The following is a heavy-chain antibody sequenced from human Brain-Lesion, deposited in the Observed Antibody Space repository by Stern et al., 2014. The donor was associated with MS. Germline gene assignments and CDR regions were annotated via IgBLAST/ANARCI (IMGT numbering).Heavy chain of an antibody. CDR3: ARDDHRDSSGHYAPFDY. CDR1: GYTFIRYA. V-gene: IGHV1-3*01. CDR2: INGVDDKT. J-gene: IGHJ4*02. D-gene: IGHD3-22*01. Sequence: QVQLVQSGAEVKKPGALVKVSCKASGYTFIRYAMQWVRQAPGQRLEWMGRINGVDDKTKYSHKFQGRVTITRDTSANTVYMELSSLRSEDTAVYYCARDDHRDSSGHYAPFDYWGQGTRVTVSS.